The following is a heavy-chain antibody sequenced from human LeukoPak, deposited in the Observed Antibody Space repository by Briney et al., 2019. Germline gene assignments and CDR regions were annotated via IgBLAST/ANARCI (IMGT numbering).Heavy chain of an antibody. Sequence: PSETLSLTCTVSGGSISSYYWSWIRQPPGKGLEWIGYIYYSGSTNYNPSLKSRVTISVDTSKNQFSLKLSSVTAVDTAVYYCARGGQLEGVDYWGQGTLVTVSS. CDR3: ARGGQLEGVDY. J-gene: IGHJ4*02. V-gene: IGHV4-59*01. CDR2: IYYSGST. D-gene: IGHD6-6*01. CDR1: GGSISSYY.